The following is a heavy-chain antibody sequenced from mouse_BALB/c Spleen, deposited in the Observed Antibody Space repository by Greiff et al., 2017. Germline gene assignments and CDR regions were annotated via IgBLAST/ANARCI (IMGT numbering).Heavy chain of an antibody. CDR3: ARLSTTVVATDYAMDY. CDR1: GYTFTSYW. V-gene: IGHV1-7*01. CDR2: INPSTGYT. Sequence: VQLQQSGAELAKPGASVKMSCKASGYTFTSYWMHWVKQRPGQGLEWIGYINPSTGYTEYNQKFKDKATLTADKSSSTAYMQLSSLTSEDSAVYYCARLSTTVVATDYAMDYWGQGTSVTVSS. D-gene: IGHD1-1*01. J-gene: IGHJ4*01.